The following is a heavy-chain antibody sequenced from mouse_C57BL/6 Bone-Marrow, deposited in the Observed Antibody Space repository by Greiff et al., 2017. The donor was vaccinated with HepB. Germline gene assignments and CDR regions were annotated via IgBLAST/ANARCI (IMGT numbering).Heavy chain of an antibody. J-gene: IGHJ1*03. V-gene: IGHV1-81*01. CDR3: RRPLGQLRRWYFDV. CDR1: GYTFTSYG. D-gene: IGHD2-4*01. Sequence: QVQLQQSGAELARPGASVKLSCKASGYTFTSYGISWVKQRTGQGLEWIGEIYPRSGNTYYNEKFKGKATLTADKSSSTAYMELRSLTSEDSAVYFCRRPLGQLRRWYFDVRGTGTTVTVSS. CDR2: IYPRSGNT.